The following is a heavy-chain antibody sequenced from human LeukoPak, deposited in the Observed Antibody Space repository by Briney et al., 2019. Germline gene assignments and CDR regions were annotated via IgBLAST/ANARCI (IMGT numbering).Heavy chain of an antibody. CDR2: INHSGST. CDR3: ARFGYFDWDV. D-gene: IGHD3-9*01. Sequence: SETLSLTCAVYGGSFSGYYWSWIRQPPGKGLEWIGEINHSGSTNYNPSLKSRVTISVDTSKNQFSLKLSSVTAADTAVYYCARFGYFDWDVWGKGTTVTVSS. J-gene: IGHJ6*04. CDR1: GGSFSGYY. V-gene: IGHV4-34*01.